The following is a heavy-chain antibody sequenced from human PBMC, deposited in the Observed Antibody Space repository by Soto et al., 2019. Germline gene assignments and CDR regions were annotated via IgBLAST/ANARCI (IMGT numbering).Heavy chain of an antibody. D-gene: IGHD6-6*01. V-gene: IGHV1-58*01. CDR3: AADSFGSSPDYYYYYGMDV. CDR1: GFTFTSSA. J-gene: IGHJ6*02. CDR2: IVVGSGNT. Sequence: SVKVSCKASGFTFTSSAVQWVRQARGQRLEWIGWIVVGSGNTNYAQKFQERVTITRDMSTSTAYMELSSLRSEDTAVYYCAADSFGSSPDYYYYYGMDVWGQGTTVTVSS.